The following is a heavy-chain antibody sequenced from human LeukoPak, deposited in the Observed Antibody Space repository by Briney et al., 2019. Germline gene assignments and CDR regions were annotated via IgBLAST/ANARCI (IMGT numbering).Heavy chain of an antibody. CDR1: GFTFSSYA. Sequence: QAGGSLRLSCAASGFTFSSYAMTWVRQAPGKGLEWVSYISSDSGTIYQADSVKGRFTISRDNAKNSLYLQMNSLRAEDTAVYHCARAAQPGFDPWGQGTLVIVSS. J-gene: IGHJ5*02. V-gene: IGHV3-48*01. CDR3: ARAAQPGFDP. CDR2: ISSDSGTI. D-gene: IGHD1-14*01.